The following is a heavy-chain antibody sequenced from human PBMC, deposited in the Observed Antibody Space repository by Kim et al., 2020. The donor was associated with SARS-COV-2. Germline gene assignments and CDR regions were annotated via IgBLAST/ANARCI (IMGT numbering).Heavy chain of an antibody. CDR3: AKGGGYCTNGVCWPFDY. D-gene: IGHD2-8*01. J-gene: IGHJ4*02. V-gene: IGHV3-23*01. CDR2: ISGSGGST. Sequence: GGSLRLSCAASGFTFSSYAMSWVRQAPGKGLEWVSAISGSGGSTYYADSVKGRFTISRDNSKNTLYLQMNSLRAEDTAVYYCAKGGGYCTNGVCWPFDYWGQGTLVTVSS. CDR1: GFTFSSYA.